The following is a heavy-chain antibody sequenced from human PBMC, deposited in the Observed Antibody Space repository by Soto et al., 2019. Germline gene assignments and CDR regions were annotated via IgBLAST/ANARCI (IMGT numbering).Heavy chain of an antibody. CDR2: ISSSSSYI. J-gene: IGHJ3*02. CDR1: GFTFSSYS. Sequence: PGGSLRLSCASSGFTFSSYSMTWVRQAPGKGLEWVASISSSSSYIYYADSVKGRFTISRDNAKNSLYLQMNSLRAEDTAVYYCARDFDILTGPPGDAFDIWGQGTMVTVSS. CDR3: ARDFDILTGPPGDAFDI. V-gene: IGHV3-21*01. D-gene: IGHD3-9*01.